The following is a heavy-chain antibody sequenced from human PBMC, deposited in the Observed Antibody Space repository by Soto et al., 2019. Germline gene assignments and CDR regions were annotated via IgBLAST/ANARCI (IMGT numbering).Heavy chain of an antibody. Sequence: QVQLVQSGAEVKKPGSSVKVSCKVSGGTFISYAITWVRQAPGRGLEWMGGIIPVFGTANYPQKFQGRVTIAADASTSTAHTEMSSLTSEDTALYYFARGRVTTYFTAFGYWGQGTLVTVSS. J-gene: IGHJ4*02. V-gene: IGHV1-69*01. CDR1: GGTFISYA. CDR3: ARGRVTTYFTAFGY. D-gene: IGHD4-17*01. CDR2: IIPVFGTA.